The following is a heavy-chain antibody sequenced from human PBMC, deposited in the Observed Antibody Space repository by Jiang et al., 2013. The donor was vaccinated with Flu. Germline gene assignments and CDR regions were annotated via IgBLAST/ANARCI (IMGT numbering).Heavy chain of an antibody. CDR2: INPSGGRT. CDR3: ARGSLRWLLRHYFDY. V-gene: IGHV1-46*02. J-gene: IGHJ4*02. CDR1: GFTLNSYY. D-gene: IGHD5-24*01. Sequence: SGAEVKKPGASVKVACKASGFTLNSYYMHWVRQAPGQGLEWMGMINPSGGRTSYAQQFQGRITMTTDTSSTTVYMELSSLTSEDTAIYFCARGSLRWLLRHYFDYVGPGNTSHRLL.